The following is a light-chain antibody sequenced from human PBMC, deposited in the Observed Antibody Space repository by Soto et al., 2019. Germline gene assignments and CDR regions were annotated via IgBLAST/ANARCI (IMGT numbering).Light chain of an antibody. J-gene: IGLJ2*01. CDR2: DVS. Sequence: QSALTQPPSASGSPGQSVTISCTGTSSDVGGYNYVSWYQQHPGKAPKLMIYDVSNRPSGVSTRFSGSKSGNTASLTISGLQAEDEGDYYCSSYTSSSTYVIFGGGTKLTVL. V-gene: IGLV2-14*01. CDR3: SSYTSSSTYVI. CDR1: SSDVGGYNY.